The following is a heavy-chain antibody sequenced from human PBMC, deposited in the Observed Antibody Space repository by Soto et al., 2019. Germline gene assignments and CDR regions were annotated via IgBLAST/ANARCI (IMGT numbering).Heavy chain of an antibody. Sequence: ASVKVSCKASGYTFTSYGIHWVRQAPGQRLEWMGWINADNGNTKYSLKFQGRVTITRDTSASTAYMELSSLRSEDTAVYYCARSSGWYYVDYWGQGTRVTVSS. CDR3: ARSSGWYYVDY. CDR2: INADNGNT. CDR1: GYTFTSYG. D-gene: IGHD3-22*01. J-gene: IGHJ4*02. V-gene: IGHV1-3*01.